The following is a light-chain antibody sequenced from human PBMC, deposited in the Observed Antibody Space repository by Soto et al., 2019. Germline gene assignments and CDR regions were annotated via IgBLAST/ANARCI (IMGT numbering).Light chain of an antibody. V-gene: IGKV3-15*01. J-gene: IGKJ4*01. CDR1: QSVGSA. Sequence: EIVMTQSPATLSVSPGETATLSCRASQSVGSAVAWYQHKPGQAPRLLIVAASIRATGVPARFTGGGSGTEFSPTISSIQYEDFAVYYCQQYRYWPPLTFGGGTTVEIK. CDR3: QQYRYWPPLT. CDR2: AAS.